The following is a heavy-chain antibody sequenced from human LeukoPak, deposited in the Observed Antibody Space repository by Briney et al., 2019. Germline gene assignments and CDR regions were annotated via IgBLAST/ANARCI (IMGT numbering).Heavy chain of an antibody. CDR2: ISGSGVST. D-gene: IGHD3-16*02. CDR1: GFTFSSYA. J-gene: IGHJ4*02. V-gene: IGHV3-23*01. CDR3: AKDPSGASIVRYFDY. Sequence: GGSLRLSCAASGFTFSSYAMSWVRQAPGKGLEWVSVISGSGVSTFYADSVKGRFSISRDNSKNTLYLQMNSLRAEDTAVYYCAKDPSGASIVRYFDYWGQGTLVIVSS.